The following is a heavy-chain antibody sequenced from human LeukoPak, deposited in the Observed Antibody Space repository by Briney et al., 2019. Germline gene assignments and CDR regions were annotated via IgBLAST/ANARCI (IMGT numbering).Heavy chain of an antibody. Sequence: SETLSLTCAVYGGSFSGYYWSWIRQPPGKGLEWIGEITHSGSTNYNPSLKSRVTISVDTSKNQFSLKLSSVTAADTAVYYCAREYSSGWYRSSRPKNYFDYWGQGTLVTVSS. J-gene: IGHJ4*02. CDR3: AREYSSGWYRSSRPKNYFDY. CDR2: ITHSGST. V-gene: IGHV4-34*01. CDR1: GGSFSGYY. D-gene: IGHD6-19*01.